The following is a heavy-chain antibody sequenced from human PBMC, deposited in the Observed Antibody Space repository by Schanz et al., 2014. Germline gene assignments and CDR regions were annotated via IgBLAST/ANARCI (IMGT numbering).Heavy chain of an antibody. CDR2: IATSSSTR. D-gene: IGHD3-10*01. CDR1: GFTFSIYA. Sequence: EVQLVESGGYLVQPGGSLRLSCSASGFTFSIYAMHWVRQASGKGLEWLSYIATSSSTRHYADSVKGRVTISRDNAKNSVSLQMRRLRVEDTAVYYCASGVHVSSLQKGLQFWGRGTLVIVSS. CDR3: ASGVHVSSLQKGLQF. J-gene: IGHJ1*01. V-gene: IGHV3-48*01.